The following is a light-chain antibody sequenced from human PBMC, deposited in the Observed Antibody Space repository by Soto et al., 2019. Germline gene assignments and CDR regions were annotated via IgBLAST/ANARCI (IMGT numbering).Light chain of an antibody. CDR2: SAS. CDR3: QQYGSSLPT. J-gene: IGKJ2*01. V-gene: IGKV3-20*01. Sequence: EIVLTQSPGTLSLSPGERATLSCRASQTVSSTYLAWYQQKPGQTPRLLIYSASSRATGIADRFSGSGSGTDFTLTISRLEPEDFAVYYCQQYGSSLPTFGQGTKLEIK. CDR1: QTVSSTY.